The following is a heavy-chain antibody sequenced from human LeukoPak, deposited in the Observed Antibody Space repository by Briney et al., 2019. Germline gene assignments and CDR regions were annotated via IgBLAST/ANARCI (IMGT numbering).Heavy chain of an antibody. D-gene: IGHD2-2*02. CDR3: ARSVPALYNASYCSSTSCYKLGDY. Sequence: ASVKVSCKASGYTFTSYGISWVRQAPGQGLEWMGWISAYNGNTNYAQKLQGRVTMTTDTSTSTAYMELRSLRSDDTDVYYCARSVPALYNASYCSSTSCYKLGDYWGQGTLVTVSS. CDR2: ISAYNGNT. J-gene: IGHJ4*02. V-gene: IGHV1-18*01. CDR1: GYTFTSYG.